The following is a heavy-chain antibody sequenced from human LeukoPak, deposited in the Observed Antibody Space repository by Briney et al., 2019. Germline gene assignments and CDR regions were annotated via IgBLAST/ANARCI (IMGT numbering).Heavy chain of an antibody. CDR2: IYYSGST. CDR1: GGSMSSNTYY. V-gene: IGHV4-39*01. CDR3: LRLYSGYDSDFDD. Sequence: SETLSLTCTVSGGSMSSNTYYWGWIRQPPGKGLEWIGSIYYSGSTYYNPSLKSRVTISIDMSKNQFFLKLTSVTAADTAIYCCLRLYSGYDSDFDDWGQGTQVTVSS. D-gene: IGHD5-12*01. J-gene: IGHJ4*02.